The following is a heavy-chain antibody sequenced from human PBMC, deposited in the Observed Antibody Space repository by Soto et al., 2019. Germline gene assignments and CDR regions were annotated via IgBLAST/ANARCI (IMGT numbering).Heavy chain of an antibody. Sequence: QLQLQESGPGLVKPSQTLSLTCTVSGGSISSGGYYWSWIRQLPGKGLEWIGYIFYSGSTYYNPSLKSRVTISVDTSKNQFSLKLSSVTAADTAVYYCATYGSGSYKPTTFDYWGQGTLVTVSS. CDR3: ATYGSGSYKPTTFDY. CDR2: IFYSGST. V-gene: IGHV4-31*03. D-gene: IGHD3-10*01. CDR1: GGSISSGGYY. J-gene: IGHJ4*02.